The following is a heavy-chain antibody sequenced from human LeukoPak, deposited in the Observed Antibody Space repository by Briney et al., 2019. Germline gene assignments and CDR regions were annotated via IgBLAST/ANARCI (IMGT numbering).Heavy chain of an antibody. CDR2: IYYSGST. CDR1: GGSISSGGYY. J-gene: IGHJ6*02. CDR3: ARDMSPPVGARGIGMDV. V-gene: IGHV4-39*02. Sequence: ASETLSLTCTVSGGSISSGGYYWGWIRQPPGKGLEWIGSIYYSGSTYYNPSLKSRVTISVDTSKNQFSLKLSSVTAADTAVYYCARDMSPPVGARGIGMDVWGQGTTVTVSS. D-gene: IGHD1-26*01.